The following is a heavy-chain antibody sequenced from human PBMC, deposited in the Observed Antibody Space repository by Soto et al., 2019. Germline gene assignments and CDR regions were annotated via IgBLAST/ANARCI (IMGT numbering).Heavy chain of an antibody. CDR1: GYSFTSYW. Sequence: GESLKISCKGSGYSFTSYWIGWVRQMPGKGLEWMGIIYPGDSDTRYSPSFQGQVTISADKSISTAYLQWASLQASDTAVYYCARPALGNTAHWFDFWGQGTQVTVSS. CDR3: ARPALGNTAHWFDF. D-gene: IGHD2-21*02. CDR2: IYPGDSDT. V-gene: IGHV5-51*01. J-gene: IGHJ5*01.